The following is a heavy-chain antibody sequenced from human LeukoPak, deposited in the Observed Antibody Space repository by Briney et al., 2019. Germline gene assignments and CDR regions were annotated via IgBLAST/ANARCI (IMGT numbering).Heavy chain of an antibody. V-gene: IGHV3-30-3*01. D-gene: IGHD2-21*02. Sequence: GGSLRLSCAASGFTFTNYALHWVRQAPGKGLEWVAVISYDGTNKYYADSVKGRFTISRDNSKNTLSLQMNSLRAEDTALYYCARGFVLGAAKNYFDYWGQGALVTVS. CDR2: ISYDGTNK. CDR1: GFTFTNYA. CDR3: ARGFVLGAAKNYFDY. J-gene: IGHJ4*02.